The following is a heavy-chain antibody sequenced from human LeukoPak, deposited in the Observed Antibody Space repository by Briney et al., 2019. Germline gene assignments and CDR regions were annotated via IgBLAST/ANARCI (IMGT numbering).Heavy chain of an antibody. CDR3: AGAQIGYCSSTSCYALDY. J-gene: IGHJ4*02. CDR1: GYTFTGYC. D-gene: IGHD2-2*01. Sequence: ASVKVSCKASGYTFTGYCMHWVRQAPGQGLEWMGWINPNSGGTNYAQKFQGRVTMTRDTSISTAYMELSRLRSDDTAVYYCAGAQIGYCSSTSCYALDYWGQGTLVTVSS. CDR2: INPNSGGT. V-gene: IGHV1-2*02.